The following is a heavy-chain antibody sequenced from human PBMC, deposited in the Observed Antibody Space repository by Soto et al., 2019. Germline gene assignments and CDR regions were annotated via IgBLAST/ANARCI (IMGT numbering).Heavy chain of an antibody. CDR3: ARDPRPYSSSWYFFY. CDR1: GITFSSYA. J-gene: IGHJ4*02. V-gene: IGHV3-30-3*01. Sequence: QVQLVESGGGVVQPGRSLRLSCAASGITFSSYAIHWVRQAPGKGLEWVAVISYDGSNKYYADSVKGRFTISRDNSKNTLYLQMNSLRAEDTAVYYCARDPRPYSSSWYFFYWGQGTLVTVSS. CDR2: ISYDGSNK. D-gene: IGHD6-13*01.